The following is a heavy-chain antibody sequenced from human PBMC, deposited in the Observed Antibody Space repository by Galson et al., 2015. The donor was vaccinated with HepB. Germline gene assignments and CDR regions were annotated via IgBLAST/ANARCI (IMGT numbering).Heavy chain of an antibody. CDR2: ISSSSSYI. D-gene: IGHD3-3*01. V-gene: IGHV3-21*01. CDR3: ARSYDFWSGYYAPPTY. J-gene: IGHJ4*02. Sequence: SLRLSCAASGFTFSSYSMNWVRQAPGKGLERVSSISSSSSYIYYADSVKGRFTISRDNAKNSLYLQMNSLRAEDTAVYYCARSYDFWSGYYAPPTYWGQGTLVTVSS. CDR1: GFTFSSYS.